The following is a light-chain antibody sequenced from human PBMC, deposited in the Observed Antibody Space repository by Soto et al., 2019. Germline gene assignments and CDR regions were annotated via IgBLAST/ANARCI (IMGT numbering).Light chain of an antibody. J-gene: IGKJ1*01. CDR2: GAY. Sequence: EIVMTQSPATLSVSPGETATLSCRASQSVSSNLAWYQQKPGQAPRLLIYGAYTRATGIPARFSGSGSGTEFTLTIGSLQSEDFAVYYCQQYNNWPPWTFGQGTKVDIK. CDR3: QQYNNWPPWT. CDR1: QSVSSN. V-gene: IGKV3-15*01.